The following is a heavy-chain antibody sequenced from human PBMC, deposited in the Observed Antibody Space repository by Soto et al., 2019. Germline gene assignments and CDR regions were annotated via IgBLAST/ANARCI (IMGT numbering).Heavy chain of an antibody. CDR3: ARPYSTSRPNPLDI. CDR1: GYYFSTYW. Sequence: PGESLKISCKGSGYYFSTYWIGWVRQMPGKGLEWMGVISPRDSDTRYSPSFQGQVTFSADKSINTAYLQLSTLKASDTAMYFCARPYSTSRPNPLDIWGQGTMVTVSS. V-gene: IGHV5-51*01. CDR2: ISPRDSDT. D-gene: IGHD6-13*01. J-gene: IGHJ3*02.